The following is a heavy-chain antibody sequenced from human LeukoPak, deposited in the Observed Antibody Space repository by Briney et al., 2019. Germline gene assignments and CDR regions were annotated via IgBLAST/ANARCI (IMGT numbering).Heavy chain of an antibody. CDR2: IYYSGST. V-gene: IGHV4-59*08. CDR1: GGSISSYY. J-gene: IGHJ3*02. Sequence: SETLSLTCTVSGGSISSYYWSWIRQPPGKELEWIGYIYYSGSTNYNPSLKSRVTISVDTSKNQFSLKLSSVTAADTAVYYCAGVDSSGYYYSNAFDIWGQGTMVTVSS. CDR3: AGVDSSGYYYSNAFDI. D-gene: IGHD3-22*01.